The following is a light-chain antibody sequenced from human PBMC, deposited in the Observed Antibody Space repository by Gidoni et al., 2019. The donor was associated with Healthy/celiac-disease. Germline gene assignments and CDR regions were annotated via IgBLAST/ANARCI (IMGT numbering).Light chain of an antibody. J-gene: IGLJ2*01. CDR1: SSDVGGYNY. CDR2: DVS. V-gene: IGLV2-14*01. Sequence: QSALTQPASVSGSAGQSITISCTVTSSDVGGYNYVSWYQQHPGKAPKLMIYDVSNRPSGVSNRFSGSKSGNTASLTISGLQAEDEADYYCSSYTSSSTLEVFGGGTKLTVL. CDR3: SSYTSSSTLEV.